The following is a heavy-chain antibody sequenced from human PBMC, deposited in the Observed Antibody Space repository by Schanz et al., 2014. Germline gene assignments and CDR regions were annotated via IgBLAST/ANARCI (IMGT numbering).Heavy chain of an antibody. CDR1: GFTFSSYG. Sequence: VHLVESGGGLVQPGGSLRLSCAASGFTFSSYGMHWVRQAPGKGLEWVAVIWSDGTNEYYADSVKGRFTISGDSSKYTVYLQMNSLRADDTAVYYCAKGPYYYYYMDVWGNGTTVTVSS. J-gene: IGHJ6*03. CDR2: IWSDGTNE. V-gene: IGHV3-33*06. CDR3: AKGPYYYYYMDV.